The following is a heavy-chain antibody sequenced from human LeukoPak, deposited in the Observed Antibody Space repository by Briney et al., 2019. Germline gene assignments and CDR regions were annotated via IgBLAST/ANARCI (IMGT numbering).Heavy chain of an antibody. CDR1: GYTFTTYD. D-gene: IGHD3-10*01. CDR3: TRAPVPGNY. J-gene: IGHJ4*02. V-gene: IGHV1-8*01. Sequence: ASVKVSCKASGYTFTTYDINWVRQATGQGLEWMGWMNPHSGNTGYAQKFQGRVTMTRDTSICTAYMELSSLTSDDTAVYYCTRAPVPGNYWGQGTLVTVSS. CDR2: MNPHSGNT.